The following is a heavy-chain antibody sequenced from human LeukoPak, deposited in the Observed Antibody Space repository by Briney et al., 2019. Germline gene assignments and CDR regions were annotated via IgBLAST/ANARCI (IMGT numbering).Heavy chain of an antibody. Sequence: ASVKASCKASGYTFTGYYMHWVRQAPGQGLEWMGWINPNSGGTNYAQKFQGRVTMTRNTSISTAYMELSSLRSEDTAVYYCARSPHFRWFGELSYYWGQGTLVTVSS. CDR2: INPNSGGT. V-gene: IGHV1-2*02. CDR1: GYTFTGYY. D-gene: IGHD3-10*01. J-gene: IGHJ4*02. CDR3: ARSPHFRWFGELSYY.